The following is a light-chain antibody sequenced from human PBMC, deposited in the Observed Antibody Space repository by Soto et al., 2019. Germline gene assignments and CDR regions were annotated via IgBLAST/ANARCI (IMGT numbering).Light chain of an antibody. V-gene: IGKV3-20*01. CDR1: QTGDSRY. CDR2: AAS. J-gene: IGKJ5*01. Sequence: EIVSTPSPGSLTLSPGETATLSCRTGQTGDSRYLAWHQQKRGQAPRLLIYAASSRATGVPDRFSGSGSETDFTLTISRLEPEDFALYYCQQYGSSAPITFGQGTRLEIK. CDR3: QQYGSSAPIT.